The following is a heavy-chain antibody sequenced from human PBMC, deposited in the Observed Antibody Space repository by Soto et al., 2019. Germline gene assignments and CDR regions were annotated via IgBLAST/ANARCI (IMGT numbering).Heavy chain of an antibody. D-gene: IGHD4-17*01. CDR2: ISYDGSNK. CDR3: ARDLGYGVSYFDY. CDR1: GFTFSSYA. J-gene: IGHJ4*02. V-gene: IGHV3-30-3*01. Sequence: QVQLVESGGGVVQPGRSLRLSCAASGFTFSSYAMHWVRQAPGKGLEWVAVISYDGSNKYYADSVKGRFTISRDNSKNTLYLQMNSLRAEDTAVYYCARDLGYGVSYFDYWGQGTLVTVSS.